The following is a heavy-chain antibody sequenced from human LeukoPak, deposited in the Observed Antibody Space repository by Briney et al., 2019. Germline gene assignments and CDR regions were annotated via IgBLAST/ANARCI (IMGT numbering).Heavy chain of an antibody. Sequence: PGGSLRLSCAASGFTFSSYAMSWVRQAPGKGLEWVSVISGSGGDTYYADSVKGRFTISRDNSKNTLYLQMNSLRAEDTAVYYCAKARVAGTLFSYFDYWGQGTLVTVSS. V-gene: IGHV3-23*01. D-gene: IGHD6-19*01. CDR1: GFTFSSYA. J-gene: IGHJ4*02. CDR2: ISGSGGDT. CDR3: AKARVAGTLFSYFDY.